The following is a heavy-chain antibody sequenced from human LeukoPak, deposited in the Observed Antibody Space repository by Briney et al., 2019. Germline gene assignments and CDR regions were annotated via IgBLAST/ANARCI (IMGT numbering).Heavy chain of an antibody. CDR2: IYPEDSET. V-gene: IGHV5-51*01. J-gene: IGHJ4*02. Sequence: ESLKISCEGFGYSFNNFWIAWVRQMSGKGPEWMGIIYPEDSETRYSPSFQGRVTISADNSINTAFLQWSSLEASDTAIYFCARSLVVVPAKFDYWGQGTLVTVSS. CDR1: GYSFNNFW. CDR3: ARSLVVVPAKFDY. D-gene: IGHD2-2*01.